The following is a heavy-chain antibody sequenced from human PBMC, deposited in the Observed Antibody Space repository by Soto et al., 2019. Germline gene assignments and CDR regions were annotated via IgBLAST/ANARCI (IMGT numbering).Heavy chain of an antibody. CDR2: ISYDGSNK. Sequence: QVQLVESGGGVVQPGRSLRLSCAASGFTFSTYGMHWVRQAPGKGLEWVAFISYDGSNKYYADSVKGRFTISRDNSKNTLYLQMNSLRAEDTSVYYCAKEGYCISTSCYQDYWGQGTLVTVSS. J-gene: IGHJ4*02. V-gene: IGHV3-30*18. D-gene: IGHD2-2*01. CDR3: AKEGYCISTSCYQDY. CDR1: GFTFSTYG.